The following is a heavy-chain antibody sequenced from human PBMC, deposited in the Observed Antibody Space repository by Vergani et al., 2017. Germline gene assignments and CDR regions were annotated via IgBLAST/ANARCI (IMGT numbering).Heavy chain of an antibody. J-gene: IGHJ4*02. CDR1: GYTFTSYY. Sequence: QVQLVQSGAEVKKPGASVKVSCKASGYTFTSYYMHWVRQAPGQGLEWMGIINPSGPSITYAQTFQERVTMTRETSTNTVYMELSSLRSDDTAVYYCARGVEATISGRLDYWCQGSLVIVSS. CDR3: ARGVEATISGRLDY. CDR2: INPSGPSI. V-gene: IGHV1-46*03. D-gene: IGHD1-26*01.